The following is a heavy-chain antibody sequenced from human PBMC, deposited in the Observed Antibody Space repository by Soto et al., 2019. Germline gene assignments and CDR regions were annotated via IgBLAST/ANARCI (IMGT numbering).Heavy chain of an antibody. J-gene: IGHJ6*02. CDR2: IYPGDSDI. Sequence: XESLKLSCKCSGYSFTSHWIALVRQMPGKGLEWMGIIYPGDSDIRNSPSFQGQVTISADKSISTAYLQWSSLKASDTAMYYCARMSVDSYGMDVWGQGTTVTVSS. CDR1: GYSFTSHW. D-gene: IGHD3-3*01. CDR3: ARMSVDSYGMDV. V-gene: IGHV5-51*01.